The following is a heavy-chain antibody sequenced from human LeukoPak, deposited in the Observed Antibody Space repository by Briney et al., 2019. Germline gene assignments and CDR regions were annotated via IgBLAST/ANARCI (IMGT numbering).Heavy chain of an antibody. CDR2: IYHSGST. CDR3: ARRGGHGGSFDY. CDR1: GYSISSGYY. J-gene: IGHJ4*02. D-gene: IGHD4-23*01. V-gene: IGHV4-38-2*02. Sequence: SETLSLTCTVSGYSISSGYYWDWIRQPPGKGLEWIGSIYHSGSTYYNPSLKSRVTISVDTSKNQFSLKLSSVTAADTAVYYCARRGGHGGSFDYWGQGTLVTVSS.